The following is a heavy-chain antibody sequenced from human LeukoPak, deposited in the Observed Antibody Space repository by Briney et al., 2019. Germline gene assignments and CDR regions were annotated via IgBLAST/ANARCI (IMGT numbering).Heavy chain of an antibody. CDR2: IYSGGST. CDR3: ASGGGSGWFRVPYYFDY. D-gene: IGHD6-19*01. Sequence: GSLRLSCAASGFTVSSNYMSWVRQAPGKGLEWVSVIYSGGSTYYADSVKGRFTISRDNSKNTLYLQMNSLRAEDTAVYYCASGGGSGWFRVPYYFDYWGQGTLVTVSS. J-gene: IGHJ4*02. V-gene: IGHV3-66*01. CDR1: GFTVSSNY.